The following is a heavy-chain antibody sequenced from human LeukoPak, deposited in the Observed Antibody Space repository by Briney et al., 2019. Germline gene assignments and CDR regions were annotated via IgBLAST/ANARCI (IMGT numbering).Heavy chain of an antibody. Sequence: AETLKIFCKGSGYIFISYWVSWVRQLPAKGLEGMGIINPGDSDTKYSPSFQGQVTISADKSISTAYLQWSSLKASDTAMYYCAREQPDPYYFDYWGQGTLVTVSS. CDR3: AREQPDPYYFDY. D-gene: IGHD6-13*01. J-gene: IGHJ4*02. V-gene: IGHV5-51*01. CDR2: INPGDSDT. CDR1: GYIFISYW.